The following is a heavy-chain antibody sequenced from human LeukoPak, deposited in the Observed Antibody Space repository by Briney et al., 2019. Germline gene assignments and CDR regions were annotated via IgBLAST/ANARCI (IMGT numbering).Heavy chain of an antibody. J-gene: IGHJ4*02. Sequence: GESLKISCKGSGYSITSYWIAWVRQMPGKGLEWMGIIYPGDSDTRYSPSFQGQVTISADKSISTAYLQWSSLKASDSAMYYCARHFRSNGDFGPPDYWGQGTLVTVSS. V-gene: IGHV5-51*01. CDR1: GYSITSYW. CDR3: ARHFRSNGDFGPPDY. D-gene: IGHD4-17*01. CDR2: IYPGDSDT.